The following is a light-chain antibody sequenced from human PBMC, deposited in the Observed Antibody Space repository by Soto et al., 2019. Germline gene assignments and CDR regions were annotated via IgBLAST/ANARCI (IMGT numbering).Light chain of an antibody. CDR1: QSLLHSNGYNY. V-gene: IGKV2-28*01. Sequence: DIVMTQSPLSLPVTPGEPASISCRSSQSLLHSNGYNYLDWYLQKPGQSPQLLIYLGSNRASGVPDRFIGSESGTDFTLKISRVEAEDVGVYYCMQALQTPWTFGQGTKVEIK. CDR3: MQALQTPWT. J-gene: IGKJ1*01. CDR2: LGS.